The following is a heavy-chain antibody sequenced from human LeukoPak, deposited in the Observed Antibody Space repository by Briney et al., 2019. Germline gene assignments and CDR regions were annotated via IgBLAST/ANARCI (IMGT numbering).Heavy chain of an antibody. CDR3: ATDRDGDYENAFDI. CDR1: GYTFTSYG. D-gene: IGHD4-17*01. CDR2: ISAYNGNT. Sequence: ASVKVSCKATGYTFTSYGISWVRQAPGQGLEWMGWISAYNGNTNYAQKLQGRVTMTTDTSTSTAYMELRSLRSDDTAVYYCATDRDGDYENAFDIWGQGTMVTVSS. J-gene: IGHJ3*02. V-gene: IGHV1-18*01.